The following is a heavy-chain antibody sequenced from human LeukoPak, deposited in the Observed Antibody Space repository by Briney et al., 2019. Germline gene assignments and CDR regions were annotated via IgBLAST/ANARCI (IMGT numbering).Heavy chain of an antibody. V-gene: IGHV3-43*01. J-gene: IGHJ4*02. D-gene: IGHD3-10*01. CDR2: IRWDGGST. Sequence: GGSLRLSCAASGFTFDDYTMHWVRQAPGKGLEWVSLIRWDGGSTYYADSVKGRFTISRDNSKNSLYLQMNSLRTEDTALYFCAKDHYYGSGSYSRWVYFDYWGQGTLVTVS. CDR3: AKDHYYGSGSYSRWVYFDY. CDR1: GFTFDDYT.